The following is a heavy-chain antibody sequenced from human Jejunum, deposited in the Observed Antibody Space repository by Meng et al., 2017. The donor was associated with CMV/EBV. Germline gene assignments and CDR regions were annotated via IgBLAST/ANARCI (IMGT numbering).Heavy chain of an antibody. CDR2: ISGSGGST. CDR3: AKGGSYSSPNYYYYGMDV. V-gene: IGHV3-23*01. D-gene: IGHD6-13*01. CDR1: FSSYA. J-gene: IGHJ6*02. Sequence: FSSYAMSWVRQAPGKGLEWVSAISGSGGSTYYADSVKGRFTISRDNSKNTLYLQMNSLRAEDTAVYYCAKGGSYSSPNYYYYGMDVWGQGTTVTVSS.